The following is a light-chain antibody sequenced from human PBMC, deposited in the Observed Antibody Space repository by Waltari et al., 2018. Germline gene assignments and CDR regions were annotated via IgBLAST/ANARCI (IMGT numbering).Light chain of an antibody. CDR2: KTS. V-gene: IGKV1-5*03. CDR1: QNINSW. CDR3: QQYHTFYT. Sequence: DIQMTQSPSSLSASVGDRGTITCRASQNINSWWAWYQQKPGKAPKLLIYKTSILEGGVPSRFSGVGSETEFTLTISSLQPDDFATYYCQQYHTFYTFGQGTKLEIK. J-gene: IGKJ2*01.